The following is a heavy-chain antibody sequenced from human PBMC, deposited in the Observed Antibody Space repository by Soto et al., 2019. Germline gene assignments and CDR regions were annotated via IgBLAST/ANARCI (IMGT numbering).Heavy chain of an antibody. Sequence: QVQLVQSGAEVKKPGASVKVSCKASGYTFTSYYMHWVRQAPGQGLEWMGIINPSGGSTSYAQKFQGRVTMTRDTSTSTVYMELSSLRSEDTAVYYCASFMRYCSGGSCYLRGMDVWGQGTTVTVSS. J-gene: IGHJ6*02. D-gene: IGHD2-15*01. V-gene: IGHV1-46*01. CDR3: ASFMRYCSGGSCYLRGMDV. CDR1: GYTFTSYY. CDR2: INPSGGST.